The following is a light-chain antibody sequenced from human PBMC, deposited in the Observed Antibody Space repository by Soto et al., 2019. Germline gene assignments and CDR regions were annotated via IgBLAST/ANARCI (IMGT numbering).Light chain of an antibody. CDR1: QSVSSSY. CDR3: QQYGSSPYT. Sequence: EIVLTQSPGTLSLSPGERATLSCRASQSVSSSYLAWYQQKPGQAPRLLIYGASSRATGIPDRFSSSGSGTGFTLTISRLEPEDFAVYYCQQYGSSPYTFGQGTKLEIK. V-gene: IGKV3-20*01. CDR2: GAS. J-gene: IGKJ2*01.